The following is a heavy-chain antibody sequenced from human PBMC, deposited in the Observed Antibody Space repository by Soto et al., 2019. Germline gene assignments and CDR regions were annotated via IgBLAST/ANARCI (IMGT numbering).Heavy chain of an antibody. CDR2: INHSVST. J-gene: IGHJ4*02. Sequence: QVQLQQWGAGLLKPSETLSLTCAVCGGSFSGYYWSCIRQPPGKGLEWIGEINHSVSTNYNPSLKSRVTISVDATHKQFSLKLSSVTAAATAVYYCATNYGSGSYRPDYWGQGTLVTVCS. CDR1: GGSFSGYY. D-gene: IGHD3-10*01. V-gene: IGHV4-34*01. CDR3: ATNYGSGSYRPDY.